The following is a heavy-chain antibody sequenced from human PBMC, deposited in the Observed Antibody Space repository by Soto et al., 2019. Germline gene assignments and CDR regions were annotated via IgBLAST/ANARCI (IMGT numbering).Heavy chain of an antibody. CDR2: ISYDGSNK. CDR3: ASLSADILRRRGYGYGVFDF. CDR1: GFTFSSYG. Sequence: GGSLRLSCAASGFTFSSYGMHWVRQAPGKGLEWVAVISYDGSNKYYADSVKGRFTISRDNSKNTLYLQMNSLRAEDAAVYYCASLSADILRRRGYGYGVFDFWGQGTLVTVSS. V-gene: IGHV3-30*03. J-gene: IGHJ4*02. D-gene: IGHD5-18*01.